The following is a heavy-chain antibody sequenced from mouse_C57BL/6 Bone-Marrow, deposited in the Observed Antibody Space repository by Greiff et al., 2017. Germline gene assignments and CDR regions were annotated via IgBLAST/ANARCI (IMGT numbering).Heavy chain of an antibody. CDR2: IWRGGST. D-gene: IGHD1-1*01. V-gene: IGHV2-2*01. J-gene: IGHJ1*03. CDR1: GFSLTRYG. CDR3: ARKGSSYGYFGV. Sequence: QVQLQQSGPGLVQPSQSLPLTCPVPGFSLTRYGVHWVRQSPGKGLECLGVIWRGGSTDYHAAFISRLSISKDNSKSQVFFKMNSLQADDTAIYYCARKGSSYGYFGVWGTATTVTVSS.